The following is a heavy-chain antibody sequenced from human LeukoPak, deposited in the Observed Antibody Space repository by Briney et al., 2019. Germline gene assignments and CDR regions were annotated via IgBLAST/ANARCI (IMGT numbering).Heavy chain of an antibody. CDR1: GGTFSSYA. D-gene: IGHD4-17*01. Sequence: SVKVSCKASGGTFSSYAISWVRQAPGQGLEWMGGIIPIFGTANYAQKFQGRVTITADESTSTAYMELSSLRSEDTAVYYCARGVKATVTISTYFDYWGQGTPVTVSS. CDR3: ARGVKATVTISTYFDY. CDR2: IIPIFGTA. J-gene: IGHJ4*02. V-gene: IGHV1-69*01.